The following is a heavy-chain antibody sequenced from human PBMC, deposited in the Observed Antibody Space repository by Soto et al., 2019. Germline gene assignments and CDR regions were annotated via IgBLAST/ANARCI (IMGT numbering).Heavy chain of an antibody. CDR2: IYSSGST. CDR1: GGTISSYD. V-gene: IGHV4-59*12. CDR3: ARVIVPAENWFDP. D-gene: IGHD1-26*01. J-gene: IGHJ5*02. Sequence: WETLTLTCTVSGGTISSYDWSWIRQPPGKGLEWIGYIYSSGSTNYNPSLKSRVTISVDTSKNQFSLKLSSVTAADTAVYYCARVIVPAENWFDPWGQGTLVTVSS.